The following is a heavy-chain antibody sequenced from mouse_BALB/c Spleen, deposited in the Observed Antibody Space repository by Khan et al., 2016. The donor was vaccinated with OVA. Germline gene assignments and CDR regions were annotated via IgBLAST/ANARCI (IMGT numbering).Heavy chain of an antibody. V-gene: IGHV1S137*01. Sequence: QVQLQQSGPELVRPGVSVKISCKGSGYTFTDYAMYWVKQSHAKSLEWIGLISTYSGNTNYNQKFKGKATMTVDKSSGTAYMVLARLTSEDSAISYCARPGYDGCFDYWGQGTALTVSS. CDR1: GYTFTDYA. CDR3: ARPGYDGCFDY. J-gene: IGHJ2*01. CDR2: ISTYSGNT. D-gene: IGHD2-3*01.